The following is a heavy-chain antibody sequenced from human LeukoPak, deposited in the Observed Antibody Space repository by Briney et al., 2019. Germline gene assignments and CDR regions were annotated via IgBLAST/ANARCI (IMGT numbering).Heavy chain of an antibody. J-gene: IGHJ4*02. V-gene: IGHV3-23*01. D-gene: IGHD3-10*01. Sequence: LAGGSLRLSCAASGFTFSSYAMSWVRQAPGKGLEWVSALSGSGGSTYYADSVKGRFTISRDNSKNTLYLQMNSLRAEDTAVYYCAKDQSALWFGPYGDYWGQGILVTVSS. CDR2: LSGSGGST. CDR1: GFTFSSYA. CDR3: AKDQSALWFGPYGDY.